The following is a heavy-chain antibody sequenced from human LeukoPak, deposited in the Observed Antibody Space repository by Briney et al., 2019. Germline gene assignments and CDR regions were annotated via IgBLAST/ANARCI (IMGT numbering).Heavy chain of an antibody. V-gene: IGHV3-74*01. CDR2: IASDGSGT. D-gene: IGHD4-23*01. Sequence: GGSLRLSCAASGFTFSSYWMNWVRQAPGKGLVWVSRIASDGSGTTYAASVKGRFSISRDNAKNTLYLQMNSLRVEDTAVYYCARGRPHGNDYWGQGTLVTVSS. CDR1: GFTFSSYW. J-gene: IGHJ4*02. CDR3: ARGRPHGNDY.